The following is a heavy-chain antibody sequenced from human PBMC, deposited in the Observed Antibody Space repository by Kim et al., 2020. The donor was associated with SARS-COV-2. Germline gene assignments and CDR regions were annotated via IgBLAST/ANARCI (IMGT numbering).Heavy chain of an antibody. CDR1: GYSFTSYW. J-gene: IGHJ5*02. Sequence: GESLKISCKGSGYSFTSYWIGWVRQMPGKGLEWMGIIYPGDSDTRYSPSFQGQVTISADKSISTAYLQWSSLKASDTAMYYCARTPPRITMVRGARDLETNWFDPWGQGTLVTVSS. CDR2: IYPGDSDT. V-gene: IGHV5-51*01. D-gene: IGHD3-10*01. CDR3: ARTPPRITMVRGARDLETNWFDP.